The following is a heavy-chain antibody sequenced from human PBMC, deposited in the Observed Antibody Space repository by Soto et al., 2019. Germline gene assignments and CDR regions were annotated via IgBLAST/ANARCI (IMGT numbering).Heavy chain of an antibody. D-gene: IGHD4-17*01. Sequence: QVQLVQSGAEVKKPGASVKVSCKASGYTFPSYHISWVRQATGQGLEWMGWMHPYSGNTAYAQKFQGRLTMTTNSSISTAYMELSSLTSEDTAVYYCAREQDYGDYGEYWGQGTLVTVSS. J-gene: IGHJ4*02. CDR3: AREQDYGDYGEY. CDR2: MHPYSGNT. CDR1: GYTFPSYH. V-gene: IGHV1-8*01.